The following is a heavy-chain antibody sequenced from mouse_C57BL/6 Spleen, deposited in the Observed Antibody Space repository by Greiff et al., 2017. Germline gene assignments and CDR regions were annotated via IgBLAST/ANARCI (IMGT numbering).Heavy chain of an antibody. V-gene: IGHV5-9*01. D-gene: IGHD1-1*01. CDR2: ISGGGGNT. Sequence: EVKVVESGGGLVKPGGSLKLSCAASGFTFSSYTMSWVRQTPEKRLAWVATISGGGGNTYYPDSVKGRFTISRDNAKNTLYLQMSSLRSEDTALYYCARHGPNYYGSSYDWYFDVWGTGTTVTVSS. CDR1: GFTFSSYT. J-gene: IGHJ1*03. CDR3: ARHGPNYYGSSYDWYFDV.